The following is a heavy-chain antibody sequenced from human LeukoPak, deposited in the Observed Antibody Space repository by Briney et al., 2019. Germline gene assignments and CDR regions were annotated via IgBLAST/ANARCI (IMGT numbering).Heavy chain of an antibody. D-gene: IGHD1-26*01. CDR2: ISGSGGST. CDR3: AREIGGALHYFDY. Sequence: PGGSLRLSCAASGFTFSGYAMSWVRQAPGKGLEWVSAISGSGGSTYYADSVKGRFTIPRDNSKNTLYLQMNSLRAEDTAVYYCAREIGGALHYFDYWGQGTLVTVSS. J-gene: IGHJ4*02. CDR1: GFTFSGYA. V-gene: IGHV3-23*01.